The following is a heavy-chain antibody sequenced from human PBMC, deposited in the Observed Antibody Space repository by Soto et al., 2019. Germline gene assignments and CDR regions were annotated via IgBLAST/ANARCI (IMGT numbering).Heavy chain of an antibody. CDR2: IYYTGGT. J-gene: IGHJ4*02. CDR3: ARDGDGYNY. CDR1: GASVSSGSYY. Sequence: QVQLQESGPRLVKPSETLSLTCTVSGASVSSGSYYWSWIRQPPGKGLEWVGYIYYTGGTKYSPSPKNRVSMSADTSKNQFSLKLSSVTAADTAVYYCARDGDGYNYWGQGILVTVSS. V-gene: IGHV4-61*01. D-gene: IGHD5-12*01.